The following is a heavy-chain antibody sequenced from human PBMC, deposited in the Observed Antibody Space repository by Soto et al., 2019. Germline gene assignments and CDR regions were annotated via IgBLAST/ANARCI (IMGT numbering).Heavy chain of an antibody. D-gene: IGHD1-7*01. J-gene: IGHJ6*02. CDR1: GGSISSYY. Sequence: QVQLQESGPGLVKPSETLSLTGTVSGGSISSYYWSWIRQPPGKGLEWIGYIYYSGSTNYNPSLKSRVTISVDTSKKRFSLKLSSVTAADTAVYYCAREGLTGTIGLYYYYGMAVWGQGTTVTVSS. CDR2: IYYSGST. CDR3: AREGLTGTIGLYYYYGMAV. V-gene: IGHV4-59*01.